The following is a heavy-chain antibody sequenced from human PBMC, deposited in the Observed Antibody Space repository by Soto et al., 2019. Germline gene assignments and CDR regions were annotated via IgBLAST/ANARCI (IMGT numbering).Heavy chain of an antibody. CDR3: ARDLTSYGVPGDAFDI. D-gene: IGHD5-18*01. CDR2: ISSSSSYI. J-gene: IGHJ3*02. V-gene: IGHV3-21*01. CDR1: GFTFSSYS. Sequence: EVQLVESGGGLVKPGGSLRLSCAASGFTFSSYSMNWVRQAPGKGLEWVSSISSSSSYIYYADSVKGRFTISRDNAKNSLYLQMNSLRAEDTAVYYCARDLTSYGVPGDAFDIWGQGTMVTVSS.